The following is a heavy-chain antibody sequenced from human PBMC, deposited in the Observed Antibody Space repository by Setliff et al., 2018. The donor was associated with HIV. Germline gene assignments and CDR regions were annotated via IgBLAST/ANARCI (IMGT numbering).Heavy chain of an antibody. CDR1: GFNVNNKY. CDR2: IYSDDYT. J-gene: IGHJ3*02. D-gene: IGHD4-4*01. Sequence: PGGSLRLSCAASGFNVNNKYMSWVRQAPGKGLEWVSIIYSDDYTKYADSVKGRFTISRDNSKNTLYVQMNSLRADDTAVYYCVRDLTTIVTRKVFDIWGQGTMVTVSS. CDR3: VRDLTTIVTRKVFDI. V-gene: IGHV3-66*02.